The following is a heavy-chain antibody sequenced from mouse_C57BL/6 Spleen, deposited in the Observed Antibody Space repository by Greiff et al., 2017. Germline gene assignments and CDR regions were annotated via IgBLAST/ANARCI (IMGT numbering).Heavy chain of an antibody. Sequence: EVQLVESGGGLVQPGGSLKLSCAASGFTFSDYYMYWVRQTPEKRLEWVAYISNGGGSTYYPDTVKGRFTISRDNAKNTLYLQMSRLKSEDTAMYYCARCGYYDYLYAMDYWGQGTSVTVSS. J-gene: IGHJ4*01. CDR1: GFTFSDYY. CDR3: ARCGYYDYLYAMDY. D-gene: IGHD2-4*01. V-gene: IGHV5-12*01. CDR2: ISNGGGST.